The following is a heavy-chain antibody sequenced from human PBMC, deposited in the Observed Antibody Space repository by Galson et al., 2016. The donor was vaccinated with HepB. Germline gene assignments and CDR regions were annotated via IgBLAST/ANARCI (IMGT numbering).Heavy chain of an antibody. CDR1: GFTFSTYG. Sequence: SLRLSCAASGFTFSTYGMHWVRQAPGKGLEWVALVSYDGTNQYYSDSVKGRFTISRDNSKNTVYLQMNSLRAEDTAVYYCTKGYGGNPADYWGQGTLVTVSS. D-gene: IGHD4-23*01. V-gene: IGHV3-30*18. CDR3: TKGYGGNPADY. CDR2: VSYDGTNQ. J-gene: IGHJ4*02.